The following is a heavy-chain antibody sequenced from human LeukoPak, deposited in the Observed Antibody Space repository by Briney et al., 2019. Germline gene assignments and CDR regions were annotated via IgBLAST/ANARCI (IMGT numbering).Heavy chain of an antibody. CDR2: ISGSGGST. D-gene: IGHD3-3*01. V-gene: IGHV3-23*01. Sequence: GGSLRLSCAASGFTFSSYAMSWVRQAPGKGLEWVSAISGSGGSTYYADSVKGRFTISRDNSKNTLYLQMNSLRAEDTAVYYCAKDPRYDFWSGYYGYNWFDPWGQGTLVTVSS. CDR1: GFTFSSYA. J-gene: IGHJ5*02. CDR3: AKDPRYDFWSGYYGYNWFDP.